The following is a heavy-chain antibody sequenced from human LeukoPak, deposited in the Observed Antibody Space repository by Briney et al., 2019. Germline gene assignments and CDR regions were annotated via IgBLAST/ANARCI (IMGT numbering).Heavy chain of an antibody. Sequence: PSETLSLTCTVAGGSISSFYWGWIRQPPGKGVEWIGHTHSSGSTNYNPSLKSRVTISVDTSKNQFSLKLTSVTAADTAVYYCARHTPMVLAPSGYYFLMDVWGQGTTVTVSS. V-gene: IGHV4-59*08. CDR1: GGSISSFY. J-gene: IGHJ6*02. CDR2: THSSGST. CDR3: ARHTPMVLAPSGYYFLMDV. D-gene: IGHD5-18*01.